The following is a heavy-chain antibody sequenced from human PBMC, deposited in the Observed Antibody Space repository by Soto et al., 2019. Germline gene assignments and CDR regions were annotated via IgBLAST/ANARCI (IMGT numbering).Heavy chain of an antibody. CDR1: GASFSGFY. Sequence: SETLSLTCAVSGASFSGFYWSWIRQSPGKGLEWIGEIDHSGITNHNTALKSRATMSVDTSKNQFSLKLRSVTAADTAVYYCARGVSVTLAVQGGAPDKNYFDSWSQGTLVTV. CDR2: IDHSGIT. CDR3: ARGVSVTLAVQGGAPDKNYFDS. V-gene: IGHV4-34*04. J-gene: IGHJ4*02. D-gene: IGHD1-26*01.